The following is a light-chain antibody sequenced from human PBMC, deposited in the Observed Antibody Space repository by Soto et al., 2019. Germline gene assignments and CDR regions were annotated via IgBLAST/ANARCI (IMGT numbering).Light chain of an antibody. J-gene: IGLJ1*01. CDR2: EVS. CDR3: SSYAGSNWYV. V-gene: IGLV2-8*01. Sequence: QSALTQPPSASGSPGQSVTISCTGTRSDVGGFNYVSWYQQYPGKAPKLIIYEVSERPSGVPDRFSGSKSGNTASLTVSGLQTADEADYYCSSYAGSNWYVFGTGTKVTVL. CDR1: RSDVGGFNY.